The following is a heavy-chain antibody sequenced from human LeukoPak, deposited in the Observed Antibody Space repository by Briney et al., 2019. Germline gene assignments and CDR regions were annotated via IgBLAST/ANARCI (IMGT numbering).Heavy chain of an antibody. CDR3: ARELYSNYEDSYYYYGMGV. CDR2: IIPIFGTA. V-gene: IGHV1-69*13. CDR1: GGTFSSYA. D-gene: IGHD4-11*01. J-gene: IGHJ6*02. Sequence: ASVKVSCKASGGTFSSYAISWVRQAPGQGLEWMGGIIPIFGTANYAQKFQGRVTITADESTSTAYMELSSLRSEDTAVYYCARELYSNYEDSYYYYGMGVWGQGTTVTVSS.